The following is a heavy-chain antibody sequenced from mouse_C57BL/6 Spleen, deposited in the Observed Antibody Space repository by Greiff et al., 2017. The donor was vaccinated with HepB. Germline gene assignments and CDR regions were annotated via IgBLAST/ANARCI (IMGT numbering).Heavy chain of an antibody. J-gene: IGHJ4*01. CDR2: INPNNGGT. V-gene: IGHV1-22*01. D-gene: IGHD2-2*01. CDR1: GYTFTDYN. CDR3: ASRGVYYGYDDYYAMDY. Sequence: EVQLQQSGPELVKPGASVKMSCKASGYTFTDYNMHWVKQSHGKSLEWIGYINPNNGGTSYNQKFKGKATLTVNKSSSTAYMELRSLTSEDSAVYYCASRGVYYGYDDYYAMDYWGQGTSVTVSS.